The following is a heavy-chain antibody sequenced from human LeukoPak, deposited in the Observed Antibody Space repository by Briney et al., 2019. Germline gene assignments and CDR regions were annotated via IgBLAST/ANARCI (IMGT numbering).Heavy chain of an antibody. V-gene: IGHV4-59*01. CDR1: GGSFSDYY. Sequence: SETLSLTCTISGGSFSDYYWSWIRKSPGKGLEWIGYIYHTGSTSYSPSLKSRVTISADTSQNQSSLKLSSVTAADTAVYYCASRKLGNDYWGQGTLVTVSS. D-gene: IGHD7-27*01. CDR3: ASRKLGNDY. J-gene: IGHJ4*02. CDR2: IYHTGST.